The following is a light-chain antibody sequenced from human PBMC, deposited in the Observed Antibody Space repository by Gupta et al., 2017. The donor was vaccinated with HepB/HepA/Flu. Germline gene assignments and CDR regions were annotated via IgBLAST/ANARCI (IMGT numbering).Light chain of an antibody. CDR2: TNN. Sequence: QAALTQPPSVSQGLRQTATLTCTGNSDNVGDQGAAWLQQHQSHPPKLLTFTNNNRPSGISERFSASRSGNTASLTISGLRPEDEADYFCSSWDSSLSAQVFGGGTKLTVL. J-gene: IGLJ2*01. V-gene: IGLV10-54*04. CDR3: SSWDSSLSAQV. CDR1: SDNVGDQG.